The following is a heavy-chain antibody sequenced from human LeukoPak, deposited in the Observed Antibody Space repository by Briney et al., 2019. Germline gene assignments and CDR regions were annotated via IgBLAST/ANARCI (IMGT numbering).Heavy chain of an antibody. Sequence: GGSLRLSCAASGFTFSKYWMTWVRQAPGKGLEWVANIKQDESEKYYADSVKGRITISRDNAKNSLYLQMNSLRVEDTAMYYCARDGGIIRFGGQDVWGQGTTVTVS. V-gene: IGHV3-7*01. CDR2: IKQDESEK. J-gene: IGHJ6*02. D-gene: IGHD3-16*01. CDR3: ARDGGIIRFGGQDV. CDR1: GFTFSKYW.